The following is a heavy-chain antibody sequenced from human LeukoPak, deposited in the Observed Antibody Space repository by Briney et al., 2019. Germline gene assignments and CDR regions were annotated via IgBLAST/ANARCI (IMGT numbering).Heavy chain of an antibody. Sequence: ASVKVSCKAYGCTFTSYGISWVRQAPGQGLEWMGWISAYNGNTNYAQKLQGRVTMTTDTSTSTAYMVLRSLRSDDTAVYYCARDYYDSRKFDYWGQGTLVTVSS. J-gene: IGHJ4*02. CDR2: ISAYNGNT. V-gene: IGHV1-18*01. CDR1: GCTFTSYG. CDR3: ARDYYDSRKFDY. D-gene: IGHD3-22*01.